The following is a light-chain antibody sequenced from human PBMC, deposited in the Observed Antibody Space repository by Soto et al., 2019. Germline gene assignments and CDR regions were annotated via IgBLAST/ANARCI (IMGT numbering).Light chain of an antibody. V-gene: IGKV3-20*01. CDR2: GAS. CDR1: QSVSSSY. J-gene: IGKJ2*01. Sequence: EIVLTQSPGTLSLSPGERATLSCSASQSVSSSYLAWYQQKPGHAPRLLIYGASSRATGIPDRFSGSGSGTDFTLTISRLEPEDFAVYYCQQYGSSPRYTFGQGTKLEIK. CDR3: QQYGSSPRYT.